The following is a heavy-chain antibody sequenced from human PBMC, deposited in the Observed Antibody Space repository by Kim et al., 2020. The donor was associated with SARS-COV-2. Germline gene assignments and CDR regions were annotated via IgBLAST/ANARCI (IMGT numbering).Heavy chain of an antibody. CDR3: VKGEYNYAADY. Sequence: YYADSVKGRFTISRDNSKNTVSLQMNSLRAEDTAVYYCVKGEYNYAADYWGQGTLVTVSS. J-gene: IGHJ4*02. D-gene: IGHD5-18*01. V-gene: IGHV3-33*06.